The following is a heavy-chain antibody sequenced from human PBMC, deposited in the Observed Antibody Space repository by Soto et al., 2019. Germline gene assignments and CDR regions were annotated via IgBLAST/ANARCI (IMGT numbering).Heavy chain of an antibody. Sequence: QVQLVQSGAEVKKPGASVKVSCKASGYTFTSYGISWVRQAPGQGLEWMGWISAYNGNTNYAQKLQGRVTMTTDTSTSTAYMELRSLGSDDTAVYYRATDRPSPVGYSSSWYRATKYYYCYMDVWGKGTPVTVSS. CDR1: GYTFTSYG. CDR2: ISAYNGNT. J-gene: IGHJ6*03. D-gene: IGHD6-13*01. V-gene: IGHV1-18*01. CDR3: ATDRPSPVGYSSSWYRATKYYYCYMDV.